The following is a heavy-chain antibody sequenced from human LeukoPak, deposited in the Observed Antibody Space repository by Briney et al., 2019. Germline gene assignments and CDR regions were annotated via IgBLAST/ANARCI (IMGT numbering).Heavy chain of an antibody. V-gene: IGHV4-59*01. J-gene: IGHJ4*02. D-gene: IGHD4-17*01. CDR3: ASGTTVTNFAY. Sequence: SETLSLTCTVSGGSISPYYWSWIRQPPGKGLEWIGYIYYSGSTNYSPSLKSRVTISLDTSKNQFSLKLSSVTAADTAVYYCASGTTVTNFAYWGQGTLVTVSS. CDR2: IYYSGST. CDR1: GGSISPYY.